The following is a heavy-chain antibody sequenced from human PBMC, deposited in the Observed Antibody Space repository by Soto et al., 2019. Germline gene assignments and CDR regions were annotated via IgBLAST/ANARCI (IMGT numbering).Heavy chain of an antibody. CDR1: GFTFSKCA. CDR3: AKEGESSNFQFDY. D-gene: IGHD3-22*01. Sequence: PGGSLRLSCAASGFTFSKCAMSWVRQAPGKGLEWISGISIRDTFYSDSVKGRFIISRDNSKNTLYLQMNSLRPDDTAIYYCAKEGESSNFQFDYWGQGTLVTVSS. J-gene: IGHJ4*02. V-gene: IGHV3-23*01. CDR2: ISIRDT.